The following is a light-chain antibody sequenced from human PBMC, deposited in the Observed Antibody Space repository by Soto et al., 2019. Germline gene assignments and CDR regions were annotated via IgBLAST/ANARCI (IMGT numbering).Light chain of an antibody. CDR3: MQGTHSPWT. CDR2: KVS. CDR1: QSLLYIDGNTF. Sequence: DVVMTQSPLSLPVTLGQPASVSCRSSQSLLYIDGNTFLSWFHQRPGQSPRRLIYKVSNRDSGVXDXCGGSGSGTDFTLRISRVEAEDVGVYYCMQGTHSPWTFGQGTKVEI. V-gene: IGKV2-30*01. J-gene: IGKJ1*01.